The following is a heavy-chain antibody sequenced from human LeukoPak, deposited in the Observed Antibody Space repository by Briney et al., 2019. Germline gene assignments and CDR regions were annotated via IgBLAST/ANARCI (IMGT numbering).Heavy chain of an antibody. V-gene: IGHV3-23*01. CDR3: AKDAGYSSSWSPDY. CDR1: GFPFSTYA. CDR2: ISGSGGST. Sequence: PGGSLRLSCAASGFPFSTYAMSWVRQAPGKGLEWVSSISGSGGSTYYADFMKGRFTISRDNSKNTLYLQMNSLRAEDTAVYYCAKDAGYSSSWSPDYWGQGTLVTVSS. J-gene: IGHJ4*02. D-gene: IGHD6-13*01.